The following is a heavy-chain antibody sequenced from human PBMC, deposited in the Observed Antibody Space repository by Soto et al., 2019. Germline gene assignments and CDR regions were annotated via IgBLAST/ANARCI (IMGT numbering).Heavy chain of an antibody. V-gene: IGHV4-59*08. CDR1: GGCISSNY. J-gene: IGHJ4*02. CDR3: ARRYGYSFDY. D-gene: IGHD1-1*01. CDR2: IYNSGRT. Sequence: QVQLQESGPGLVKPSETLSLTCTVSGGCISSNYWSWIRQPPGKGLEWIGYIYNSGRTNYNPSLKSRVTISVDTSKNQFSLKLSSVTAADTAVYYCARRYGYSFDYWGQGTLVTVSS.